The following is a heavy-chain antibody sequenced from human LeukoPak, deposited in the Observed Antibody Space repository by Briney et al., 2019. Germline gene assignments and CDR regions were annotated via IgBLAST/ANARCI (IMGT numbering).Heavy chain of an antibody. Sequence: SEPLSLPFTVSGGSINSYYWSWIRQPAGKGLEWIGRIYTSGSTNYNPSLKSRVTMSVDTSKNQFSLKLSSVTAADTAVYYCARGELVAADYYYMDVWGKGTTVTVSS. CDR3: ARGELVAADYYYMDV. D-gene: IGHD6-13*01. CDR1: GGSINSYY. V-gene: IGHV4-4*07. CDR2: IYTSGST. J-gene: IGHJ6*03.